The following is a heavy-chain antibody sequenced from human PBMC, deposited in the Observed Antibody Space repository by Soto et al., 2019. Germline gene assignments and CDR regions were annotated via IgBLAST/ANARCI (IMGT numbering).Heavy chain of an antibody. Sequence: QVPLVQSGPVVKKPGASVKVSCKTSGYTPTNYDIGWVRQAPGQGLEYMGWISAYNGNTNYARKLQDRVTLTTDTSTRTAYMELRSLQSDDTAIYYCARGLYRRGTYYAFDNWGQGTLVTVSS. CDR3: ARGLYRRGTYYAFDN. V-gene: IGHV1-18*01. CDR1: GYTPTNYD. J-gene: IGHJ4*02. D-gene: IGHD1-26*01. CDR2: ISAYNGNT.